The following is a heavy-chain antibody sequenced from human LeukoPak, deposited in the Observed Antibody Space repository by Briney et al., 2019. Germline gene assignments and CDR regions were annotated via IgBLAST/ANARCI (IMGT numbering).Heavy chain of an antibody. J-gene: IGHJ4*02. Sequence: GGSLRLFCAASGFTFSSYGMHWVRQAPGKGLEWVAVISYDGSNKYYADSVKGRFTISRDNSKNTLYLQMNSLRAEDTAVYYCAKERVPDYWGQGTLVTVSS. CDR1: GFTFSSYG. CDR2: ISYDGSNK. V-gene: IGHV3-30*18. CDR3: AKERVPDY. D-gene: IGHD4/OR15-4a*01.